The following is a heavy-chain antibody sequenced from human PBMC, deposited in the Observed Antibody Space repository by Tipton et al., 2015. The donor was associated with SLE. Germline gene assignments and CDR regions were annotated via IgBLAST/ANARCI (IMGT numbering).Heavy chain of an antibody. V-gene: IGHV4-59*12. D-gene: IGHD2-2*01. CDR2: IYYSGST. Sequence: TLSLTCTVSGGSISSYYWSWIRQPPGKGLEWIGYIYYSGSTNYNPSLKSRVTISVDTSKNQFSLKLSSVTAADTAVYYCARDTVVPAAKAAFDIWGQGTLVIVSS. CDR1: GGSISSYY. CDR3: ARDTVVPAAKAAFDI. J-gene: IGHJ3*02.